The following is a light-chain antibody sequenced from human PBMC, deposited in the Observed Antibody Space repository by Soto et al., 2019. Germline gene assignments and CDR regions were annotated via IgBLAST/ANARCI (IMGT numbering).Light chain of an antibody. CDR1: QSVSSSY. V-gene: IGKV3-20*01. J-gene: IGKJ4*01. CDR3: QQYGSSPPTT. Sequence: EIVLTQSPGTLSLSPGERATLSCRASQSVSSSYLAWHQQKPGQAPRLLIYGASSRATGIPDRFSGSGSGTDFTLTISRLEPEGFAVYYCQQYGSSPPTTFGGGTKVEIK. CDR2: GAS.